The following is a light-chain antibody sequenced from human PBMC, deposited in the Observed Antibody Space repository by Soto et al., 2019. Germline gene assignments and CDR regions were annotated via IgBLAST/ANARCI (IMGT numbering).Light chain of an antibody. V-gene: IGKV1-5*03. CDR3: QYYNNYCWT. J-gene: IGKJ1*01. CDR1: QGISSG. CDR2: KTS. Sequence: DIQLTQSPSTLSASVGDRVTITCRASQGISSGLAWYQQKPGKAPKFLIYKTSNLESGVPSRFSGSGSGTEFTLTSSSLQPDDFATYYCQYYNNYCWTFGQGTKVEIK.